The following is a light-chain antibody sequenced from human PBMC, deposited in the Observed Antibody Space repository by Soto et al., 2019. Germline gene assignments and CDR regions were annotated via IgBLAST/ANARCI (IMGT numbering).Light chain of an antibody. V-gene: IGKV3-11*01. CDR3: HHRSNWPLT. J-gene: IGKJ4*01. CDR1: QSVGSY. CDR2: DAS. Sequence: EVVLTQSPATLSLSPGEGATLSCRASQSVGSYLAPYQQKPGQAPRLLIYDASNRATGIPARFSGSGSGTDFTLTISSLEPEDFAVYYCHHRSNWPLTFGGGTKVDIK.